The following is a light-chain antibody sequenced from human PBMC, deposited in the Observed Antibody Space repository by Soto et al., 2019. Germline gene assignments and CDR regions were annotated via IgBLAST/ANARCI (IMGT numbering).Light chain of an antibody. CDR1: SGHSSYI. J-gene: IGLJ3*02. CDR2: LECSGSY. CDR3: ETWDSNTRV. V-gene: IGLV4-60*02. Sequence: QPVLTQSSSASASLGSSVKLTCTLSSGHSSYIIAWHQQQPGKAPRYLMKLECSGSYNKGSGVPDRFSGSSSGADRYLTISNLQFEDEADYYCETWDSNTRVFGGGTKVTVL.